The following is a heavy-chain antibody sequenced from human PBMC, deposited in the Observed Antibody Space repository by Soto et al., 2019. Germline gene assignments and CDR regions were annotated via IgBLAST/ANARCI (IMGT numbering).Heavy chain of an antibody. CDR3: ARCSGWYGQCYFDC. CDR2: IYSDGRT. D-gene: IGHD6-13*01. CDR1: GFIVSSSY. V-gene: IGHV3-53*02. Sequence: DVQLVETGGGLIQPGGSLRLSCAASGFIVSSSYMSWVRQAPGKGLEWVSVIYSDGRTYYADSVKGRFIISRDNSKNTLYLQMNSLSAEDTAVYYCARCSGWYGQCYFDCWGQGTLVTVSS. J-gene: IGHJ4*02.